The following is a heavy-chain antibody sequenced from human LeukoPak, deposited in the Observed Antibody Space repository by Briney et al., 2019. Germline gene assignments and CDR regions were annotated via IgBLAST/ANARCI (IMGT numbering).Heavy chain of an antibody. CDR1: GYTFTGYY. CDR3: ARDLGFSSPAPDAFDI. CDR2: INPNSGGT. J-gene: IGHJ3*02. D-gene: IGHD2-2*01. V-gene: IGHV1-2*02. Sequence: ASVKVSCKASGYTFTGYYMHRVRQAPGQGLEWMGWINPNSGGTNYAQKFQGRVTMTRDTSISTAYMELSRLRSDDTAVYYCARDLGFSSPAPDAFDIWGQGTMVTVSS.